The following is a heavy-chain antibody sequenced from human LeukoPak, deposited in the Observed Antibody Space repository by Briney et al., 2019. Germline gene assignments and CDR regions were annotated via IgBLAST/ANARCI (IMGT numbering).Heavy chain of an antibody. Sequence: GGSLRLSCAASGFTFSNAWMSWVRQAPGKGLEWISYISSNSKYTKYADSVKGRFTISRDNAKKSLYLQMNSLRAEDTAMYYCARDNGNKYYFDYWGQGTLVTVSS. CDR3: ARDNGNKYYFDY. CDR2: ISSNSKYT. D-gene: IGHD2-8*01. J-gene: IGHJ4*02. CDR1: GFTFSNAW. V-gene: IGHV3-11*05.